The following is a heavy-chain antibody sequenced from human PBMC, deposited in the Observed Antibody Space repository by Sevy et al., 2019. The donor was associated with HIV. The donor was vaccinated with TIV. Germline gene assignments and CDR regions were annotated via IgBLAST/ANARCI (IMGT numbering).Heavy chain of an antibody. Sequence: GGSLRLSCAASGFTFNSYAMSWVRQAPGKGLEWVSGISGSGRSTYYADSVKGRFTISRDNSKNTLYLQMNNLRAEDTAVYYCAKEAPGYSYDSSGSFDYWGQGTLVTVSS. D-gene: IGHD3-22*01. CDR3: AKEAPGYSYDSSGSFDY. J-gene: IGHJ4*02. CDR1: GFTFNSYA. V-gene: IGHV3-23*01. CDR2: ISGSGRST.